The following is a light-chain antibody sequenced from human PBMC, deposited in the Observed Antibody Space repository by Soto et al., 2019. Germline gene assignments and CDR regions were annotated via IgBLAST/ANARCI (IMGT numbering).Light chain of an antibody. CDR1: QGISNY. CDR2: SAS. V-gene: IGKV1-16*02. CDR3: QQYYRYTWT. J-gene: IGKJ1*01. Sequence: DIQMTQSPSSLSASIGDRVTITCRASQGISNYLGWYQQKQGKAPKPXIYSASSLQSGVSSKFSGSGSGTDFTLTITDMQPDDFATYYCQQYYRYTWTFGQGTKVDIK.